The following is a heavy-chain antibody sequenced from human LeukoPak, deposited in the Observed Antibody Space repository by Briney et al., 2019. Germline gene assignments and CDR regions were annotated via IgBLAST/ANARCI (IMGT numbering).Heavy chain of an antibody. CDR2: ISGSGGST. D-gene: IGHD4-17*01. CDR3: AKSSRLRLYYCDY. J-gene: IGHJ4*02. Sequence: GGSLRLSCAASGFTFSSYAMSWVRQAPGKGLEWVSAISGSGGSTYYADSVKGRFTISRDNSKNTLYLQMDSLRAEDMAVYYYAKSSRLRLYYCDYGGQGTRVTVSS. V-gene: IGHV3-23*01. CDR1: GFTFSSYA.